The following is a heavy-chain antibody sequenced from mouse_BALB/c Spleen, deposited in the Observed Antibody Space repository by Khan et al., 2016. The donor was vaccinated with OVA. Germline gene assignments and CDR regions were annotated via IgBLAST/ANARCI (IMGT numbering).Heavy chain of an antibody. CDR1: GFSLTTYG. J-gene: IGHJ4*01. Sequence: QVQLKESGPGLVAPSQSLSITCTVSGFSLTTYGVHWVRQPPGKGLEWLVVIWRDGSTTYNSDLKSRLSISKDNSKSQVFLKMHSLQTSDTAMYYCSRWFDGYSSLYAMDYWGQGTSVTVSS. CDR2: IWRDGST. CDR3: SRWFDGYSSLYAMDY. D-gene: IGHD2-3*01. V-gene: IGHV2-6*02.